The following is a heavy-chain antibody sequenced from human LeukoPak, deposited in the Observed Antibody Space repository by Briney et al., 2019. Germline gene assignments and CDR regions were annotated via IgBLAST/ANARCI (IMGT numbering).Heavy chain of an antibody. Sequence: GGSLRLSCVASGFTVSNNHMNWVRQAPGKGLEWVSVIYSGGSTYYADSVKGRFTISRHNSKNTLYLQMNSLRAEDTAVYYCAREKLLDDSSGRLGYYYGMDVWGQGTTVTVSS. V-gene: IGHV3-53*04. J-gene: IGHJ6*02. CDR1: GFTVSNNH. CDR2: IYSGGST. D-gene: IGHD3-22*01. CDR3: AREKLLDDSSGRLGYYYGMDV.